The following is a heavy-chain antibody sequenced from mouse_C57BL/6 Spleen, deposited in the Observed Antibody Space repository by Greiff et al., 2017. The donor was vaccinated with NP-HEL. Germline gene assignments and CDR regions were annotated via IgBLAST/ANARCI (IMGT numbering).Heavy chain of an antibody. CDR2: IRNKANGYTT. CDR3: ARSGSNYAWFAY. D-gene: IGHD1-1*01. CDR1: GFTFTDYY. Sequence: EVQLQESGGGLVQPGGSLSLSCAASGFTFTDYYMSWVRQPPGKALEWLGFIRNKANGYTTEYSASVKGRFTISRDNSQSILYLQMNALRAEDSATYYCARSGSNYAWFAYWGQGTLVTVSA. J-gene: IGHJ3*01. V-gene: IGHV7-3*01.